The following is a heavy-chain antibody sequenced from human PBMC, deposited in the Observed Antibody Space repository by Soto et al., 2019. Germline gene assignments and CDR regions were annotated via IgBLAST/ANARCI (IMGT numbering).Heavy chain of an antibody. CDR2: VYSGGST. J-gene: IGHJ6*02. CDR1: GFTVSSNS. CDR3: AKDQFHGRLNGMGV. Sequence: EEQLVESGGGLIQPGGSLRLSCAASGFTVSSNSMSWVRQAPGKGLEWVSVVYSGGSTYYADSVKGRFTISRDNSKNTLYLQMNSLRAEDTAVYYCAKDQFHGRLNGMGVWGQGTTVTVSS. D-gene: IGHD1-26*01. V-gene: IGHV3-53*01.